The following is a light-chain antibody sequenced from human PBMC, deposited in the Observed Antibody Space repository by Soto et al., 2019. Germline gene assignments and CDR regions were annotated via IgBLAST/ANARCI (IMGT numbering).Light chain of an antibody. J-gene: IGLJ2*01. Sequence: QSALTQPASVSGSPGQSITISCTGTSSDVGGYNYVSWYQQHPGKAPKLMIYDVSNRPSGASNRFSGSKSGNTASLTISGLQAEDEADYYCSSYTSNSTLVFGGGTKVTVL. CDR2: DVS. V-gene: IGLV2-14*01. CDR1: SSDVGGYNY. CDR3: SSYTSNSTLV.